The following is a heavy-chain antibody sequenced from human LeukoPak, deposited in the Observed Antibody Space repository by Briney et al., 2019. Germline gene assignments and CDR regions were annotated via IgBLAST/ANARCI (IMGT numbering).Heavy chain of an antibody. CDR3: ARELVDIVVVVGAMTQPYYFDY. Sequence: SQTPSLTCTVSSGSISSGCYYWGWVRPPPREGLEWIGRIYTSGNTNYNPSLKSRVTISVDTSKNQFSLKLSSVTAADTAVYYCARELVDIVVVVGAMTQPYYFDYWGQGTLVTVSS. J-gene: IGHJ4*02. D-gene: IGHD2-15*01. V-gene: IGHV4-61*02. CDR1: SGSISSGCYY. CDR2: IYTSGNT.